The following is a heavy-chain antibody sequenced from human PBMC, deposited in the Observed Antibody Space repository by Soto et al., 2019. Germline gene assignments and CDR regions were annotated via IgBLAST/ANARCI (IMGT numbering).Heavy chain of an antibody. CDR1: GGSFSGYY. CDR2: INHSGST. Sequence: TSETLSLTCAVYGGSFSGYYWSWIRQPPGKGLEWIGEINHSGSTNYNPSLKSRVTMSVDTSKNQFSLKLSSVTAADTAVNYCARGVLRFCSGGSCYGLYYFDYWGQGTLVTVSS. CDR3: ARGVLRFCSGGSCYGLYYFDY. V-gene: IGHV4-34*01. D-gene: IGHD2-15*01. J-gene: IGHJ4*02.